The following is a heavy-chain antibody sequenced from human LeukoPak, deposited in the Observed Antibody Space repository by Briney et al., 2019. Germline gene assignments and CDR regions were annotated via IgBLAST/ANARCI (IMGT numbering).Heavy chain of an antibody. CDR2: ISSSSSTI. J-gene: IGHJ4*02. CDR1: GFTFSSGS. CDR3: ARGRVITMVRGVLVY. Sequence: PGGSLRLSCAASGFTFSSGSMNWVRQAPGKGLEWVSYISSSSSTIYYADSVKGRFTISRDNAKNSLYLQMNSLRAEDTAVYYCARGRVITMVRGVLVYWGQGTLVTVSS. D-gene: IGHD3-10*01. V-gene: IGHV3-48*01.